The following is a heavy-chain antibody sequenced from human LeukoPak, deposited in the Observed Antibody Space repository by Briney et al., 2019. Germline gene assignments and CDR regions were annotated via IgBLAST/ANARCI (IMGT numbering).Heavy chain of an antibody. CDR2: ISGSGSTT. Sequence: GGSLRLSCAASGFTFSSYIVTWVRQAPGKGLEWVSSISGSGSTTYFADSVKGRFTISRDNSKNTLYLQMNSLRAEDTAVYYCAKLAYYDFWSGYPYFDYWGQGTLVTVSS. CDR1: GFTFSSYI. V-gene: IGHV3-23*01. D-gene: IGHD3-3*01. CDR3: AKLAYYDFWSGYPYFDY. J-gene: IGHJ4*02.